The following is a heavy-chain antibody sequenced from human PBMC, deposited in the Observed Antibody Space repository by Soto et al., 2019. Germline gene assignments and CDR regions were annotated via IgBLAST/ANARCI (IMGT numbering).Heavy chain of an antibody. V-gene: IGHV1-69*12. Sequence: QVQLVQSGAEVKKPGSSVKVSCKASGGTFSSYAISWVRQAPGQGLEWMGGIIPIFGTANYAQKFQGRVTITADESTSTAYMERSSRRSEDTAVYYCASKTRYCSGGSCYYYCYGMDVWGQGTTVTVSS. CDR1: GGTFSSYA. CDR2: IIPIFGTA. D-gene: IGHD2-15*01. J-gene: IGHJ6*02. CDR3: ASKTRYCSGGSCYYYCYGMDV.